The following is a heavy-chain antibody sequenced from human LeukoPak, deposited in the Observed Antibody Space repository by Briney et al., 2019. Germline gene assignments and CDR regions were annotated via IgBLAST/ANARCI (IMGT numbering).Heavy chain of an antibody. D-gene: IGHD6-6*01. CDR2: TYYRSKWYN. CDR1: GDSVSSARAT. V-gene: IGHV6-1*01. CDR3: ARDRGPRIAARQGFDY. Sequence: SQTLSLTCAISGDSVSSARATWNWIRQSPSRGLEWLGRTYYRSKWYNDYAVSVKSRITINPDTSKNQFSLQLNSVTPEDTAVYYCARDRGPRIAARQGFDYWGQGTLVTVSS. J-gene: IGHJ4*02.